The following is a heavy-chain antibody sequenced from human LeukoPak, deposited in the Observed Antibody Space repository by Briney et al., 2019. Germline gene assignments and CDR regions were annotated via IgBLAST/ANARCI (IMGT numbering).Heavy chain of an antibody. Sequence: SETLSLTCTVSGGSINSYYWSWIRQPPGKGLEWIAYIYYSGSTSYNPSLKSRVTISVDTSKNQFSLKLNSVTAADTALYYCARLFHPALSGNYPFDYWGQGTLVTVSS. D-gene: IGHD1-26*01. CDR3: ARLFHPALSGNYPFDY. J-gene: IGHJ4*02. CDR2: IYYSGST. CDR1: GGSINSYY. V-gene: IGHV4-59*01.